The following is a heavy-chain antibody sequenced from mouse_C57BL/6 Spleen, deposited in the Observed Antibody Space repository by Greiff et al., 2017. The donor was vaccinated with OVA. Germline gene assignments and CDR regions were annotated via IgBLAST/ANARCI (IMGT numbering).Heavy chain of an antibody. CDR3: ARWGIYYGNYESYFDY. CDR2: ISSGGSYT. J-gene: IGHJ2*01. CDR1: GFTFSSYG. V-gene: IGHV5-6*01. Sequence: EVQGVESGGDLVKPGGSLKLSCAASGFTFSSYGMSWVRQTPDKRLEWVATISSGGSYTYYPDSVKGRFTISRDNAKNTLYLQMSSLKSEDTAMYYCARWGIYYGNYESYFDYWGQGTTLTVSS. D-gene: IGHD2-1*01.